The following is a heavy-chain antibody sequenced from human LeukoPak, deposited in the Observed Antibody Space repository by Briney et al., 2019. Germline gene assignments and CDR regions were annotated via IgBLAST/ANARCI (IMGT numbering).Heavy chain of an antibody. D-gene: IGHD3-16*01. J-gene: IGHJ4*02. CDR2: IIPIFGTA. Sequence: SVKVSCKASGGTFSSYAISWVRQAPGQGLEWMGGIIPIFGTANYAQKFQGRVTITADKSTSTAYMELSSLRSEDTAVYYCASLRVLGYYFDYWGQGTLVTVSS. CDR1: GGTFSSYA. V-gene: IGHV1-69*06. CDR3: ASLRVLGYYFDY.